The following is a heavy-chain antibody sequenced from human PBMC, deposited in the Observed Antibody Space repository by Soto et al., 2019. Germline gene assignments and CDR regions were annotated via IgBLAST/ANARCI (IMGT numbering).Heavy chain of an antibody. Sequence: GSLRLSCAASGFTFSSYAMSWVRQAPGKGLEWVSAISGSGGSTYYADSVKGRFTISRDNSKNTLYLQMNRLRAEDTAVYYCAKVQLWSNYYYYGMDVWGQGTTVTVSS. D-gene: IGHD5-18*01. CDR1: GFTFSSYA. V-gene: IGHV3-23*01. CDR2: ISGSGGST. J-gene: IGHJ6*02. CDR3: AKVQLWSNYYYYGMDV.